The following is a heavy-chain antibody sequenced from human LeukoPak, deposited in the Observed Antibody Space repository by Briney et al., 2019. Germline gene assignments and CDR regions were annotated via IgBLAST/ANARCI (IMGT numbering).Heavy chain of an antibody. CDR2: ISAYNGNT. D-gene: IGHD2-8*01. CDR1: GYTFTSYG. V-gene: IGHV1-18*01. J-gene: IGHJ4*02. Sequence: ASVKVSCKASGYTFTSYGISWVRQAPGRGLEWMGWISAYNGNTNYAQKLQGRVTMTTDTSTSTAYMELRSLRSDDTAVYYCAVSVEGGYCTNGVCHRQKSTRFDYWGQGTLVTVSS. CDR3: AVSVEGGYCTNGVCHRQKSTRFDY.